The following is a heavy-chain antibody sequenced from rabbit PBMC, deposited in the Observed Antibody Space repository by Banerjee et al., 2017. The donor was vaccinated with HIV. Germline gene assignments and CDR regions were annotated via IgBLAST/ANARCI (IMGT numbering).Heavy chain of an antibody. CDR3: ARASSYDYFNL. J-gene: IGHJ4*01. D-gene: IGHD6-1*01. V-gene: IGHV1S45*01. CDR2: IYAGSGDT. Sequence: QEQLEESGGDLVKPEGSLTLTCTASGFSFSSSYYMCWVRQTPGKGLEWIGTIYAGSGDTYYASWAKGRFTISKTSSTTVTLQMTSLTAADTATYFCARASSYDYFNLWGQGTLVTVS. CDR1: GFSFSSSYY.